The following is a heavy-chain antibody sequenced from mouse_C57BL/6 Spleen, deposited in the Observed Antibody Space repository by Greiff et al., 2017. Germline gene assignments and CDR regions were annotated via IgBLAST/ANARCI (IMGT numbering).Heavy chain of an antibody. V-gene: IGHV1-69*01. CDR2: IDPSDSYT. CDR1: GYTFTSYR. J-gene: IGHJ2*01. Sequence: QVQLQQPGAELVMPGASVKLSCKASGYTFTSYRMHWVKQRPGQGLEWIGEIDPSDSYTNYNQKFKGKSTLTVDKSSSTAYMQLSSLTSEDSAVYYCASGFDSYFDYWGQGTTLTVSS. CDR3: ASGFDSYFDY.